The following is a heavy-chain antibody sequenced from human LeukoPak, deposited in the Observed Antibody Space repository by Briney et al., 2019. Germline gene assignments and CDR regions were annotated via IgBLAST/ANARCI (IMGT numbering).Heavy chain of an antibody. CDR1: GGSISSGSYY. D-gene: IGHD6-6*01. V-gene: IGHV4-61*02. Sequence: PSETLSLTCTVSGGSISSGSYYWSWIRQPAGKGLEWIGRIYTSGSTNYNPSLKSRVTISVDTSKNQFSLKLSSVTAADTAVYYCARGVAGYSSSSGYYYYYGMDAWGQGTTVTVSS. CDR3: ARGVAGYSSSSGYYYYYGMDA. CDR2: IYTSGST. J-gene: IGHJ6*02.